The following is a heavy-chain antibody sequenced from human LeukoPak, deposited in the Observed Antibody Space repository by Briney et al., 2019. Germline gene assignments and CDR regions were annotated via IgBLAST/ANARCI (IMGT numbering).Heavy chain of an antibody. V-gene: IGHV3-23*01. CDR2: ISGSGGST. Sequence: GGSLRLSCAASGFTFSSYAMSWVRQAPGKGLEWVSVISGSGGSTYYADSVKGRFTISRDNSKNTLYLQMNSLRVEDTAVYYCAKDVVSGSSWYRFDPWGQGTLVTVSS. CDR3: AKDVVSGSSWYRFDP. D-gene: IGHD6-13*01. J-gene: IGHJ5*02. CDR1: GFTFSSYA.